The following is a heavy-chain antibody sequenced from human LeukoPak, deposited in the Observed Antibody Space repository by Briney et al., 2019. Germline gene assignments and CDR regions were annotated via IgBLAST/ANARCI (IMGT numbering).Heavy chain of an antibody. J-gene: IGHJ3*02. D-gene: IGHD4-23*01. V-gene: IGHV3-13*04. CDR3: ARGDFYGGAFDI. CDR2: IGTAGDT. Sequence: GGSLTVPRAASGFTFLSYDLHWVRQATGKGLEWVSAIGTAGDTYYPGSVKGRFTISRENAKNSLYLQMNSLRAGATAVYYCARGDFYGGAFDIWGQGTLVTVSS. CDR1: GFTFLSYD.